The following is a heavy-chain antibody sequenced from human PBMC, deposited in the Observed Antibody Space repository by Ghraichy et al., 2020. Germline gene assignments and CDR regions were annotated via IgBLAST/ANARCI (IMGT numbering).Heavy chain of an antibody. V-gene: IGHV3-7*01. CDR1: GLTFGNYW. CDR2: IKQDGSEK. D-gene: IGHD3-10*01. CDR3: ETDAYSRRASGSPEGDF. Sequence: GGSLRLSCAASGLTFGNYWMSWVRQAPGKGLEWVANIKQDGSEKYYVDSVKGRFTISRDNGKNSLYLQMNSLRVEDTAVYYCETDAYSRRASGSPEGDFWGQGTLVTVSS. J-gene: IGHJ4*02.